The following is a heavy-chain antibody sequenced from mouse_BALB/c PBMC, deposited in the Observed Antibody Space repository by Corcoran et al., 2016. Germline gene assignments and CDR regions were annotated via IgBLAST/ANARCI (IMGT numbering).Heavy chain of an antibody. CDR2: IDPANGNT. D-gene: IGHD2-4*01. V-gene: IGHV14-3*02. J-gene: IGHJ3*01. CDR1: GFNIKDTY. CDR3: ARPSYYDYEFAY. Sequence: EVQLQQSGAELVKPGASVKLSCTASGFNIKDTYMHWVKQRPEQGLEWIGRIDPANGNTKYDPKFQGKATITADTSSNTAYLQLSGLTSEDTAVYYCARPSYYDYEFAYWGQGTLVTVSA.